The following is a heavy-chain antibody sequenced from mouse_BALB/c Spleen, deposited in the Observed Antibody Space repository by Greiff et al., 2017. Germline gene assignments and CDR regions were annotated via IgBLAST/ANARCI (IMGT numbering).Heavy chain of an antibody. CDR3: ARAPLHYYAMDY. J-gene: IGHJ4*01. Sequence: EVKLVESGGGLVKPGGSLKLSCAASGFTFSSYAMSWVRQSPEKRLEWVAEISSGGSYTYYPDTVTGRFTISRDNAKNTLYLEMSSLRSEDTAMYYCARAPLHYYAMDYWGQGTSVTVSS. V-gene: IGHV5-9-4*01. CDR2: ISSGGSYT. CDR1: GFTFSSYA.